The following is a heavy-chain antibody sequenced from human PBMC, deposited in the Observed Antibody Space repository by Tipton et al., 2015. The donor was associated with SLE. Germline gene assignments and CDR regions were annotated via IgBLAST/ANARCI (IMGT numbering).Heavy chain of an antibody. CDR1: DDSISNYY. Sequence: TLSLTCTVSDDSISNYYWSWIRQTPGKGLEWIEYVNTRGSTIYNPSLKSRVTISVDTSEKQVSLRLNSVTAADTAVYYCARGKTRVEYWGQGTLVTVSS. CDR3: ARGKTRVEY. D-gene: IGHD1-14*01. CDR2: VNTRGST. V-gene: IGHV4-4*08. J-gene: IGHJ4*02.